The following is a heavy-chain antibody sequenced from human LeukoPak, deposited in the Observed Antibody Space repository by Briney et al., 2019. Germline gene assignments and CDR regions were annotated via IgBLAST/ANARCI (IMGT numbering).Heavy chain of an antibody. V-gene: IGHV3-73*01. CDR2: IGSKANSYAT. J-gene: IGHJ4*02. CDR3: TRHVDTAMDY. D-gene: IGHD5-18*01. Sequence: GGSLKLSCAASGFTFSGSAMHWVRQASGKGLEWVGRIGSKANSYATAYAASVKGRFTISRDDSKNTAYLQMNSLKTEDTAGYYCTRHVDTAMDYWGQGTLVSVSS. CDR1: GFTFSGSA.